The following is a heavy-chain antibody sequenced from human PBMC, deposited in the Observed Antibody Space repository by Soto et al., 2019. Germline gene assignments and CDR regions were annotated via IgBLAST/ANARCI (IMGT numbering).Heavy chain of an antibody. CDR2: INPNSGGT. V-gene: IGHV1-2*02. CDR1: GYTFTGYY. Sequence: ASVKVSCKASGYTFTGYYMHWVRQAPGQGLEWMGWINPNSGGTNYAQKFQGRVTMTRDTSISTAYMELSRLRSDDRAVYYCAKVVCSGYSCYTKPVPASHYYYYCIDFWGQGATVTVSS. CDR3: AKVVCSGYSCYTKPVPASHYYYYCIDF. J-gene: IGHJ6*02. D-gene: IGHD2-15*01.